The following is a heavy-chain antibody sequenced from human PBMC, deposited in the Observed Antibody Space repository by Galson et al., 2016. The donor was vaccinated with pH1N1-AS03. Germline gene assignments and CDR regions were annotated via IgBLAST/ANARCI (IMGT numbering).Heavy chain of an antibody. CDR3: ARTGSNGWYYFDS. Sequence: LSLTCTVSGGSMSGYYWSWIRQSPERGLEWIGCVYYSGTPTYNPSLKSQVTISEDTSKNQFSLKLSSVTAADTAVYFCARTGSNGWYYFDSWGQGALVTVSS. V-gene: IGHV4-59*01. J-gene: IGHJ4*02. CDR1: GGSMSGYY. CDR2: VYYSGTP. D-gene: IGHD6-19*01.